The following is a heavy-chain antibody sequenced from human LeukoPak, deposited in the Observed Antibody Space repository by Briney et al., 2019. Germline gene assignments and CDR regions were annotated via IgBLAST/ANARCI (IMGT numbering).Heavy chain of an antibody. CDR2: IYSDGSTT. J-gene: IGHJ4*02. CDR3: ARVIYSGWQGELSD. Sequence: PGGSLRLSCAASGFTFRGYWMHWVRPAPGKGLVWGSRIYSDGSTTSYADSVMGRFTISRDNAKNTLYLQMNSLTAEDTAVYYCARVIYSGWQGELSDWGQGTLVTVSS. CDR1: GFTFRGYW. V-gene: IGHV3-74*01. D-gene: IGHD6-19*01.